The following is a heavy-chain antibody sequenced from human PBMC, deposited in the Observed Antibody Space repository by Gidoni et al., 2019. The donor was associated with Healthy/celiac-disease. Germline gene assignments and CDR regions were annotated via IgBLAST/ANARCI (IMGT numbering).Heavy chain of an antibody. CDR1: GGTFSSYA. CDR2: IIPIFGTA. V-gene: IGHV1-69*01. Sequence: QVQLVQSGAEVKKPGSSVKVSCKASGGTFSSYAISWVRQAPGQGLEWMGGIIPIFGTANYAQKFQGRVTITADESTSTAYMELISLRSEDTAVYYCASGSSSWRGTYYYYGMDVWGQGTTVTVSS. D-gene: IGHD6-13*01. J-gene: IGHJ6*02. CDR3: ASGSSSWRGTYYYYGMDV.